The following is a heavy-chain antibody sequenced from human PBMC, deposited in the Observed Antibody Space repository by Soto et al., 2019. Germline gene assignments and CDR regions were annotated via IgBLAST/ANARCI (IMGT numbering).Heavy chain of an antibody. CDR3: ARADGSGSYYKGFV. D-gene: IGHD3-10*01. Sequence: ASVKVSCKASGYTLTGYYMHWVRQAPGQGLEWMGWINPNSGGTNYAQKFQGWVTMTRDTSISTAYMELSRLRSDDTAVYYCARADGSGSYYKGFVWGQGTLVTVSS. CDR2: INPNSGGT. J-gene: IGHJ4*02. CDR1: GYTLTGYY. V-gene: IGHV1-2*04.